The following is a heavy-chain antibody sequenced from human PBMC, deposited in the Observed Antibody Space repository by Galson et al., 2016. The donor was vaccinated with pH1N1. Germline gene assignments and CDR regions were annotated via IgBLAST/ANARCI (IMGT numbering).Heavy chain of an antibody. CDR3: ARRSTELGRDY. CDR2: IYPGDSET. J-gene: IGHJ4*02. V-gene: IGHV5-51*03. Sequence: QSGAEVKKPGESLKISCQASGYTFTTYWIGWVRQMPGKGLEWMGIIYPGDSETKYSPSFEGQVTFSVDKSKNTAHRHWSRLKAPDTAIYSCARRSTELGRDYWGQGVLVTVSS. CDR1: GYTFTTYW. D-gene: IGHD1-14*01.